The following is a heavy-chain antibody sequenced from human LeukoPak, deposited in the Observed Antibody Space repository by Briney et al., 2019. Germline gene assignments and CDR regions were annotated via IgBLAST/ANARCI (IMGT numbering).Heavy chain of an antibody. V-gene: IGHV4-59*01. J-gene: IGHJ4*02. D-gene: IGHD3-22*01. Sequence: SETLSLTCTVSGGSISPYYWSWIRQPPGKGLEWIGYIYYSGSTNYNPSLRSRVTISLDTSKNQFSLKLSSVTAADTAVYYCARSTWLLDKWGQGTLVTVSS. CDR1: GGSISPYY. CDR2: IYYSGST. CDR3: ARSTWLLDK.